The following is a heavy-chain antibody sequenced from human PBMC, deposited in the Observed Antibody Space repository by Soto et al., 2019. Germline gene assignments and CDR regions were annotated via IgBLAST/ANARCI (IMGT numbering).Heavy chain of an antibody. CDR3: AKRYCSGGSCSDAFDI. J-gene: IGHJ3*02. D-gene: IGHD2-15*01. CDR1: GFTFSSYA. Sequence: GGSLRLSCAASGFTFSSYAMSWVRQAPGKGLEWVSAISGSGGSTYYADSVKGRFTISRDNSNNTLYLQMNSLRAEDTAVYYCAKRYCSGGSCSDAFDIWGQGTMVTVSS. CDR2: ISGSGGST. V-gene: IGHV3-23*01.